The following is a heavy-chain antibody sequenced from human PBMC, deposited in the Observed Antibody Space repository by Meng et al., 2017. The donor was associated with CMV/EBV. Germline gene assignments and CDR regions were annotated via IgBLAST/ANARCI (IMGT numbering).Heavy chain of an antibody. CDR3: ARDLRVDSSSYYYFDY. CDR2: IYCSGST. CDR1: GGSISSYY. Sequence: SETLSLTCTVSGGSISSYYWSWIRQPPGKGLEWIGYIYCSGSTNYNPSLKSRVTISVDTSKNQFSLKLSSVTAADTAVYYCARDLRVDSSSYYYFDYWGQGTLVTVSS. J-gene: IGHJ4*02. D-gene: IGHD6-13*01. V-gene: IGHV4-59*01.